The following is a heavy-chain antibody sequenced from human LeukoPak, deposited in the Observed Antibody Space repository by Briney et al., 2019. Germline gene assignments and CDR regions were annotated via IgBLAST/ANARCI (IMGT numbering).Heavy chain of an antibody. D-gene: IGHD3-10*01. V-gene: IGHV4-59*01. CDR1: GGSISSYY. CDR3: ARAPWYYYGSGSYYNSHFDY. Sequence: KPSETLSLTCTVSGGSISSYYWSWIRQPPGKRLEWIGYIYYSGSTNYNPSLKSRVTISVDTSKNQFSLKLSSVTAADTAVYYCARAPWYYYGSGSYYNSHFDYWGQGTLVTVSS. CDR2: IYYSGST. J-gene: IGHJ4*02.